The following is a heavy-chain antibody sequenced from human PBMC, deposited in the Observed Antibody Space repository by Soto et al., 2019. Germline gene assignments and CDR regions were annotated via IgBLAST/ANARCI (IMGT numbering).Heavy chain of an antibody. CDR1: GGTFSSYA. CDR2: IIPIFGTA. Sequence: GASVKVSCKASGGTFSSYAISWVRQAPGQGLEWMGGIIPIFGTANYAQKFQGRVTITADESTSTAYMELSSLRSEDTAVYYCARVTGPVLIAVAHSPYGMDVWGQGTTVTVSS. V-gene: IGHV1-69*13. J-gene: IGHJ6*02. CDR3: ARVTGPVLIAVAHSPYGMDV. D-gene: IGHD6-19*01.